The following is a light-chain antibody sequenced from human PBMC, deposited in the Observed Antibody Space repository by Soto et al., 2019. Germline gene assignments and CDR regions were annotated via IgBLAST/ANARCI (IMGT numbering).Light chain of an antibody. Sequence: QSALTQPASVSGSPGQSITISCTGTSSDVGGYNYVSWYQQHPGKAPKLMIYEVSNRPSGLSNRFSGSKSGNTASLTISGLQAEDEADYYCSSYRSSNTVVFGGGTKLTVL. CDR2: EVS. V-gene: IGLV2-14*01. CDR3: SSYRSSNTVV. J-gene: IGLJ2*01. CDR1: SSDVGGYNY.